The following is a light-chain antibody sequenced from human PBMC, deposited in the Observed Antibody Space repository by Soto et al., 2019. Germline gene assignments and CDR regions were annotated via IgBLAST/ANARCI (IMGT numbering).Light chain of an antibody. CDR3: SSYTTSNTWL. J-gene: IGLJ3*02. CDR1: SSDFGDYNY. V-gene: IGLV2-14*01. CDR2: GVS. Sequence: QSALTQPASVSGSPGQSITISCTGTSSDFGDYNYVSWYQQHPGKAPKLMVWGVSNRSSGVSNRFSASKSGNTASLTISGLQAEDEADYYCSSYTTSNTWLFGGGTKLTVL.